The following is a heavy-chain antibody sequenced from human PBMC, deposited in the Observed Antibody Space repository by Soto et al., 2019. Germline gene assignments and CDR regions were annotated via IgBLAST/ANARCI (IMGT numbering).Heavy chain of an antibody. CDR2: ISAYNGNT. D-gene: IGHD5-18*01. V-gene: IGHV1-18*01. Sequence: QVQLVQSGAEVKKPGASVKVSCKASGYTFTSYGISWVRQAPGQGLEWMGWISAYNGNTNYAQKLQGRVTMTTDTSTSTACLELRRLTSDDTGVYYCTRVKYSPPYYYYSGMDVWGQGTTVTVSS. CDR3: TRVKYSPPYYYYSGMDV. J-gene: IGHJ6*01. CDR1: GYTFTSYG.